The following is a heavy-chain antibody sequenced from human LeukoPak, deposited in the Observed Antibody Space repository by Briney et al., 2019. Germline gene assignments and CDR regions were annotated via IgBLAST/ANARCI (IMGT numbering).Heavy chain of an antibody. Sequence: ASVKVSCKASGGTLSSYAISWVRQAPGQGLEWMGGIIPIFGTANYAQKFQGRVTITADESTSTAYMELSSLRSEDTAVYYCATEVRSGWTDYWGQGTLVTVSS. CDR1: GGTLSSYA. D-gene: IGHD6-19*01. J-gene: IGHJ4*02. CDR2: IIPIFGTA. CDR3: ATEVRSGWTDY. V-gene: IGHV1-69*13.